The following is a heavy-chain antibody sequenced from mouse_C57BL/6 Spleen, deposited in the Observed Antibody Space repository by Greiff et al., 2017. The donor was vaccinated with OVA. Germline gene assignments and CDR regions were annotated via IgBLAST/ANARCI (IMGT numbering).Heavy chain of an antibody. CDR1: GYTFTSYW. CDR3: ARGATVVAPYFDV. J-gene: IGHJ1*03. CDR2: IDPSDSYT. D-gene: IGHD1-1*01. V-gene: IGHV1-69*01. Sequence: QVQLQQPGAELVMPGASVKLSCKASGYTFTSYWMHWVKQRPGQGLEWIGEIDPSDSYTNYNQKFKGKSTLTVDKSSSTAYMQLSSLTSEDSAVYCCARGATVVAPYFDVWGTGTTVTVSS.